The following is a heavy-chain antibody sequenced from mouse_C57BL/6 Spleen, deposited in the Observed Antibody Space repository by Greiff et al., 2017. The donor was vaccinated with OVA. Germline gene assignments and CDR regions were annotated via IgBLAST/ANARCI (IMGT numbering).Heavy chain of an antibody. D-gene: IGHD2-4*01. CDR2: IYPRSGNT. Sequence: QVQLQQPGAELVKPGASVKMSCKASGYTFTSYGISWVKQRTGQGLEWIGEIYPRSGNTYYNEKFKGKATLTADKSSSTAYMELRSLTSEDSAVYFCARSDYGYAMDYWGQGTSVTVSS. V-gene: IGHV1-81*01. CDR1: GYTFTSYG. J-gene: IGHJ4*01. CDR3: ARSDYGYAMDY.